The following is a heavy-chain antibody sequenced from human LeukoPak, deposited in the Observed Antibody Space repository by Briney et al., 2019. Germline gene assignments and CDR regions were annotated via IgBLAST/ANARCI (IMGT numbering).Heavy chain of an antibody. Sequence: GGSLRLSCGASGFTFSNYAMYWVRQAPGKGLEWVSGLTGGGDFTYYADSVKGRFTISRDNSKNTLYLEMNSLRADDTAVYYCAKGWGAITVAGTTDYWGQGTLVTVSS. J-gene: IGHJ4*02. CDR2: LTGGGDFT. V-gene: IGHV3-23*01. CDR3: AKGWGAITVAGTTDY. CDR1: GFTFSNYA. D-gene: IGHD6-19*01.